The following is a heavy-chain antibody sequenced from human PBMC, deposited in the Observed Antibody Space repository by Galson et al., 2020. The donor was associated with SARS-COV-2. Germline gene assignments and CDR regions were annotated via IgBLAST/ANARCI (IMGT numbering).Heavy chain of an antibody. V-gene: IGHV4-4*02. Sequence: SETLSLTCGVSSVSINSRNWWSWVRQSPGKGLEWIGEIYHTGTTNYNPSLKSRLAISVDTSKNQFSLNLNSVTAADTAVYFCVRLFITASGIGYFDLWGQGILVTVFS. J-gene: IGHJ4*02. CDR1: SVSINSRNW. CDR2: IYHTGTT. D-gene: IGHD6-13*01. CDR3: VRLFITASGIGYFDL.